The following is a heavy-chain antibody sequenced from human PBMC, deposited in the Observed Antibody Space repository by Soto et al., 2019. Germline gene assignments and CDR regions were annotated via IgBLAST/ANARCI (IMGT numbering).Heavy chain of an antibody. Sequence: QVQLVQSGAEVKKPGASVKVSCKASGYTFTDYYIHWVRQAPGQGLEWMGWNNTDTGGTNYAKKFQGWVTVTRATSITTAYMEVRRLTSDDTAVYYCARSNTPTVTTPSFGYWGQGTLVTVSS. CDR3: ARSNTPTVTTPSFGY. CDR1: GYTFTDYY. D-gene: IGHD4-17*01. V-gene: IGHV1-2*04. CDR2: NNTDTGGT. J-gene: IGHJ4*02.